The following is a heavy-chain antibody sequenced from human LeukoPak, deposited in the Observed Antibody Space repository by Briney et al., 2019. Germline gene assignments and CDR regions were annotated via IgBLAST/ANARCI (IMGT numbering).Heavy chain of an antibody. V-gene: IGHV1-2*02. CDR3: ARLPSYYYDSSGYYPGNSRLYYFDY. CDR2: INPNSGGT. D-gene: IGHD3-22*01. J-gene: IGHJ4*02. Sequence: GASVKVSCKASGYTLTGYYMHWVRQAPGQGLEWMGWINPNSGGTNYAQKFQGRVTMTRDTSISTAYMELSRLRSDDTAVYYCARLPSYYYDSSGYYPGNSRLYYFDYWGQGTLVTVSS. CDR1: GYTLTGYY.